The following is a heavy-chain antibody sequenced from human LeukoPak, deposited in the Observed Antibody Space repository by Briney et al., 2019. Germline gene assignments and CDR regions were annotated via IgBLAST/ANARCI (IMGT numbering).Heavy chain of an antibody. J-gene: IGHJ6*03. Sequence: ASVKVSCKASGYTFTSYYMHWVRQATGQGLEWMGIINPSGGSTSYAQKFQGRVTMTRDTSTSTVYMELSSLRSEDTAVYYCARDYEYSSSSGYYYSYMDVWGKGTTVTVSS. CDR3: ARDYEYSSSSGYYYSYMDV. CDR1: GYTFTSYY. V-gene: IGHV1-46*01. D-gene: IGHD6-6*01. CDR2: INPSGGST.